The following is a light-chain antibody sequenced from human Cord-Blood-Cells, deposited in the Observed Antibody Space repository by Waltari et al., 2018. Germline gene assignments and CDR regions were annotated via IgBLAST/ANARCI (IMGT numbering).Light chain of an antibody. J-gene: IGLJ3*02. V-gene: IGLV8-61*01. CDR2: STN. Sequence: QAVVTQAPSSSVSPGGTVTLTSCFSPGSAPTSYPPSWYPQTPGQAPRTPIYSTNTRSSGVPDRFSGSILGNKAALTITGAQADDESDYYCVLYMGSGIWVFGGGTKLTVL. CDR1: PGSAPTSYP. CDR3: VLYMGSGIWV.